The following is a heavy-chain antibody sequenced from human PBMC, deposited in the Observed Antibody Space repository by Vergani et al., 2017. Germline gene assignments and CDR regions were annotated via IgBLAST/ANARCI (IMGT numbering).Heavy chain of an antibody. Sequence: EVQLLESGGGLVQPGGSLRLSCAASGFTFSSYAMSWVRQAPGKGLEWVSAISGSGGSTYYADSVKGRFTISRDNSKNTLYLQMNSLRAEDTAVYYCARESSPDYCTNGVCYAWGQGTLVTVSS. CDR3: ARESSPDYCTNGVCYA. CDR1: GFTFSSYA. CDR2: ISGSGGST. J-gene: IGHJ4*02. V-gene: IGHV3-23*01. D-gene: IGHD2-8*01.